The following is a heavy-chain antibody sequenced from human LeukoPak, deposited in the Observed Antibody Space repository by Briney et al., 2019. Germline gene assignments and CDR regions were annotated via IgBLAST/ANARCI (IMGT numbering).Heavy chain of an antibody. D-gene: IGHD6-13*01. CDR3: ARDSSSSWYGDAFDI. V-gene: IGHV3-7*01. J-gene: IGHJ3*02. CDR1: GFTFSSYS. Sequence: SGGSLRLSCAASGFTFSSYSMNWVRQAPGKGLEWVANIKQDGSEKYYVDSVKGRFTISRDNAKNSLYLQMNSLRAEDTAVYYCARDSSSSWYGDAFDIWGQGTMVTVSS. CDR2: IKQDGSEK.